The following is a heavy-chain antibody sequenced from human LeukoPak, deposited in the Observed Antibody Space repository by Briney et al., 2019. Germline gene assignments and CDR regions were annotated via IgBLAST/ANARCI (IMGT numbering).Heavy chain of an antibody. CDR1: GYTFTGYD. J-gene: IGHJ4*02. Sequence: GASVKVSCKASGYTFTGYDMHWVRQAPGQGLEWMGWMNPNSGNTGYAQKFQGRVTVTRNTSISTAYMELSSLRSEDTAVYYCARADSSGYYYVDDYWGQGTLVTVSS. D-gene: IGHD3-22*01. V-gene: IGHV1-8*03. CDR2: MNPNSGNT. CDR3: ARADSSGYYYVDDY.